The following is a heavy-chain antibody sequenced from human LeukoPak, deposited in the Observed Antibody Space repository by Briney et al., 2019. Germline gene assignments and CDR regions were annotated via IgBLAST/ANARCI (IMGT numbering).Heavy chain of an antibody. CDR2: ISGSGGST. V-gene: IGHV3-23*01. CDR3: AKVEDVVVVAALFDY. J-gene: IGHJ4*02. CDR1: GFTFSSYA. Sequence: GGSLRLSCAASGFTFSSYAMSWVRQAPGKGLEWVSAISGSGGSTYYADSVKGRFTISRVNSKNTLYLQMNSLRAEDTAVYYCAKVEDVVVVAALFDYWGQGTLVTVPS. D-gene: IGHD2-15*01.